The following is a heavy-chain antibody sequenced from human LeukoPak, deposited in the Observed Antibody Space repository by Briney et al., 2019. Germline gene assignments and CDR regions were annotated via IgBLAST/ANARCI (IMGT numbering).Heavy chain of an antibody. CDR2: ISYDGSNK. J-gene: IGHJ4*02. Sequence: PGGSLRLSCAASGFTFSSYAMHWVRQAPGKGLEWVAVISYDGSNKYYADSVKGRFTISRDNSKNTLYLQMNSLRAEDTAVYYCAGVIAVAGGFDYWGQGTLVTVSS. D-gene: IGHD6-19*01. CDR1: GFTFSSYA. V-gene: IGHV3-30-3*01. CDR3: AGVIAVAGGFDY.